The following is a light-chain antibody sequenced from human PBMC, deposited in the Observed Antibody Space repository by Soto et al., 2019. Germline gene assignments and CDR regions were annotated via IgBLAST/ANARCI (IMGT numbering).Light chain of an antibody. CDR3: QHYQSGHPIA. V-gene: IGKV3-20*01. CDR2: GAS. Sequence: EILLTQSPDTLSLSPGERATLSCRAAQSVGTRLAWYQHKTGQAPRLLISGASSRATGIPDRFTGRGSETSFTLTISRLEPEDFALYYCQHYQSGHPIAFGQGTRLEIK. J-gene: IGKJ5*01. CDR1: QSVGTR.